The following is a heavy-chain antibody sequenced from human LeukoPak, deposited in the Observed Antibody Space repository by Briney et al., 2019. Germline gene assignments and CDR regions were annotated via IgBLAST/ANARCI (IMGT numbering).Heavy chain of an antibody. CDR2: IYYSGST. V-gene: IGHV4-59*01. CDR1: GGSISSYY. CDR3: ARADRGLLDY. J-gene: IGHJ4*02. Sequence: SETLSLTCTVSGGSISSYYWSWIRQPPGKGLEWIGYIYYSGSTNYNPSLKSRVTISVDTSKNQFSLKLSSVTAADTAVYYCARADRGLLDYWGQGTLVTVSS.